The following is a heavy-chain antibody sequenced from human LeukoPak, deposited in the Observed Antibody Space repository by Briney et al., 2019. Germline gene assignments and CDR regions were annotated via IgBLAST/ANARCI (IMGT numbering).Heavy chain of an antibody. V-gene: IGHV3-53*01. D-gene: IGHD6-13*01. CDR1: GFTVSSNY. CDR3: ARKLRGSWTVEY. Sequence: PGGSLRLSCAASGFTVSSNYMSWVRQAPGKGLEWVSVIYSGGSTYYADSVKGRFTISRDNSKNTLYLQMNSLRAEDTAVYYCARKLRGSWTVEYWGQGTLVTVSS. CDR2: IYSGGST. J-gene: IGHJ4*02.